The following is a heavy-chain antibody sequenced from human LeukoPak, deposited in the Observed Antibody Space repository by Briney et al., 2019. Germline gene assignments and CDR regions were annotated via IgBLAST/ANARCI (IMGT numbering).Heavy chain of an antibody. Sequence: GGSLRLSCVASGFIFTSYNMNWVRQAPGKGLEWISYISISSDAIYYADSVKGRFTISRDNAKNSVYLQMNSLRAEDTAVYFCARGAREYDWXGQGTLVTVSS. D-gene: IGHD2/OR15-2a*01. V-gene: IGHV3-48*01. CDR2: ISISSDAI. CDR1: GFIFTSYN. J-gene: IGHJ4*02. CDR3: ARGAREYDW.